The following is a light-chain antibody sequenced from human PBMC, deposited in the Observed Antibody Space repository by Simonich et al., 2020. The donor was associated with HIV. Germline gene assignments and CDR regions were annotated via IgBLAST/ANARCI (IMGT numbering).Light chain of an antibody. CDR1: SSDVGSYNV. V-gene: IGLV2-23*01. CDR3: CSYAGGSTWV. Sequence: QSALTQPASVSGSPGQSITISCTETSSDVGSYNVVSWYQKHPGKAPKLMIYEGSKRPSGVSNRFSGSKSGNTASLTISGLQAEDEADYYCCSYAGGSTWVFGGGTKLTVL. J-gene: IGLJ3*02. CDR2: EGS.